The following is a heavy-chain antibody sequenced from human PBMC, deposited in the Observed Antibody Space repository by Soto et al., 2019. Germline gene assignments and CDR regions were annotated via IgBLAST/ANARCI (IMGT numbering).Heavy chain of an antibody. CDR2: ISWNSGSI. V-gene: IGHV3-9*01. Sequence: EVQLVESGGGLVQPGRSLRLSCAASGFTFDDYAMHWVRQAPGKGLEWVSGISWNSGSIGYADSVKGRFTISRDNAKNSLYLQMNSLRAEDTALYYCAKDSGDYEEYAFDIWGQGTMVTVSS. CDR1: GFTFDDYA. J-gene: IGHJ3*02. D-gene: IGHD4-17*01. CDR3: AKDSGDYEEYAFDI.